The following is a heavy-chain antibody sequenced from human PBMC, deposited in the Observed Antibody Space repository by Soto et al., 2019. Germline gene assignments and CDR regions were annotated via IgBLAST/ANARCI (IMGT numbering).Heavy chain of an antibody. Sequence: EVQLVESGGGLVQPGGSLRLSCAAAGFTFSDHWMHWVRQAPGKGLVWVSRINGDGTNTFYADSVKGRFSISRDNAKNTAYLHMYSLRGEDTAVYYCARGIQYRYGMDVWGQGTTVTVSS. CDR2: INGDGTNT. J-gene: IGHJ6*02. CDR1: GFTFSDHW. D-gene: IGHD4-4*01. V-gene: IGHV3-74*01. CDR3: ARGIQYRYGMDV.